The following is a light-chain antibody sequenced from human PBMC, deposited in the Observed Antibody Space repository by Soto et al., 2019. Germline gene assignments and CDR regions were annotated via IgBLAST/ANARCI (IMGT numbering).Light chain of an antibody. V-gene: IGLV2-23*03. Sequence: QSALTQPPSVSGSPGQSITISCPGTSSEVGSYNLVSWYQQHPGKAPKLMIYESSKRPSGVSNRFSGSNSGNTASLTISGLQAEDEADYYCCSYAGSSNVFGTGTKVTVL. J-gene: IGLJ1*01. CDR2: ESS. CDR1: SSEVGSYNL. CDR3: CSYAGSSNV.